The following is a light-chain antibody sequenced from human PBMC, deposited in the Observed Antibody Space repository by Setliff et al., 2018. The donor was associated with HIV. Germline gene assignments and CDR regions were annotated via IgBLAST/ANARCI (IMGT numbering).Light chain of an antibody. V-gene: IGLV2-14*03. CDR1: SSDVGGYNY. CDR3: SSYTNTPLYV. Sequence: QSALAQPASVSGSPGQSITISCTGTSSDVGGYNYVSWYQQHPGKAPKLMIYDVSNRPSGVSTRFSGSKSGNTASLIISGLQPEDEADYYCSSYTNTPLYVFGTGTKVTVL. J-gene: IGLJ1*01. CDR2: DVS.